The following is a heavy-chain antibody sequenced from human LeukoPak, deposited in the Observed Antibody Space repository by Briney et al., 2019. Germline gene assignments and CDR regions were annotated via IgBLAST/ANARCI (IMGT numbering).Heavy chain of an antibody. J-gene: IGHJ4*02. V-gene: IGHV3-30-3*01. CDR2: ISYDGSNE. CDR3: ARVLNYYDSSGYYFSY. CDR1: GFTFSYYT. D-gene: IGHD3-22*01. Sequence: GGPLRLSCAASGFTFSYYTMHWVRQAPGKGLEWVAVISYDGSNEYYADSVKGRFTISRDNSKNTLYLQMNSLRVEDTAVYYCARVLNYYDSSGYYFSYWGQGTLVTVSS.